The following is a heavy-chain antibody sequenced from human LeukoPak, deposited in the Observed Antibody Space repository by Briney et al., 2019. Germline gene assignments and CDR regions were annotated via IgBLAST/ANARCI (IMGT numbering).Heavy chain of an antibody. V-gene: IGHV4-30-4*08. J-gene: IGHJ3*02. CDR2: IYYSGST. CDR3: ARVWSYYDSSGPRRAFDI. Sequence: PSQTLSLTCTVSGGSISSGDYYWSWIRQPPGKGLEWIGYIYYSGSTYYNPSLKSRVTISVDTSKNQFPLKLSSVTAADTAVYYCARVWSYYDSSGPRRAFDIWGQGTMVTVSS. CDR1: GGSISSGDYY. D-gene: IGHD3-22*01.